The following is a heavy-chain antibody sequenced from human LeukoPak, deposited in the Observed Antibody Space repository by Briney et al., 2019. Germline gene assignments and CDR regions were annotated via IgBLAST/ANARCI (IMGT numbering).Heavy chain of an antibody. V-gene: IGHV1-69*01. CDR3: ASSRRTLGGYYYYYYYMDV. Sequence: GSSVKVSCKASGGTFSSYAISWVRQAPGQGLEWMGGIIPIFGTANYAQKFQGRVTITADESTSTAYMELSSLRSEDTAVYYCASSRRTLGGYYYYYYYMDVWGKGTTVTISS. CDR1: GGTFSSYA. CDR2: IIPIFGTA. D-gene: IGHD2-2*01. J-gene: IGHJ6*03.